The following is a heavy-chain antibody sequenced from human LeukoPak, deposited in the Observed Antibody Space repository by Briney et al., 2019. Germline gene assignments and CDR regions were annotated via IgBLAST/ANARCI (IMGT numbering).Heavy chain of an antibody. CDR2: HHYSGGT. CDR3: ARAPNYYYMDV. Sequence: SETLSLTCSVSGAPITNYYWSWIRQSPGKGLEWIGYHHYSGGTNYKASLKSRVTISIGTTRSQFSLTVTSVTAADMAVYYCARAPNYYYMDVWGKGTTVTVSS. CDR1: GAPITNYY. V-gene: IGHV4-59*01. J-gene: IGHJ6*03. D-gene: IGHD2-8*01.